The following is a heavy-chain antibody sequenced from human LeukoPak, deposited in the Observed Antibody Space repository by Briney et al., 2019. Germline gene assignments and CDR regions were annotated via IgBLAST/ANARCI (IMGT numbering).Heavy chain of an antibody. D-gene: IGHD6-19*01. CDR1: GFIFNNYW. CDR2: IKPDGNDK. V-gene: IGHV3-7*01. Sequence: GGSLRLSCATSGFIFNNYWMTWVRQAPGKGLEWVANIKPDGNDKNFVDSVKGRFTISRDSAKRSVYLQMNSLRVEDTAVYYCARDSGSGGPWGQGTPVTVSS. J-gene: IGHJ5*02. CDR3: ARDSGSGGP.